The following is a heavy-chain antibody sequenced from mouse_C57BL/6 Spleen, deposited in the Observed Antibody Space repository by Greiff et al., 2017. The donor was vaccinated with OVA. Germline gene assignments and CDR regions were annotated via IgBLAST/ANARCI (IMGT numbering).Heavy chain of an antibody. CDR1: GFTFSSYT. J-gene: IGHJ4*01. V-gene: IGHV5-9*01. CDR2: ISGGGGNT. Sequence: EVQVVESGGGLVKPGGSLKLSCAASGFTFSSYTMSWVRQTPEKRLEWVATISGGGGNTYYPDSVKGRFTISRDNAKNTLYLQMSSLRSEDTALYYCARRELGSYAMDYWGQGTSVTVSS. CDR3: ARRELGSYAMDY. D-gene: IGHD4-1*01.